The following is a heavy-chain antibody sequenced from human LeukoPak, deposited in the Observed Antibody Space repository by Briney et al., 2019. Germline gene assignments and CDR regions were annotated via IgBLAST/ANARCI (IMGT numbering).Heavy chain of an antibody. V-gene: IGHV4-59*08. D-gene: IGHD2-21*02. Sequence: SETLSLTCTVSGGSISSYYWNWIRQPPGKGLEWIGYIYYSGSTNYNPSLESRGTISVDTSKNQFSLKLSSATAADTAVYYCARLSVGDYYFDYWGQGTLVTVSS. J-gene: IGHJ4*02. CDR1: GGSISSYY. CDR2: IYYSGST. CDR3: ARLSVGDYYFDY.